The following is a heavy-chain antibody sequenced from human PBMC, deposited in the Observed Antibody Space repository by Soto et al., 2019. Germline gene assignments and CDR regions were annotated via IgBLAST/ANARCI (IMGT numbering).Heavy chain of an antibody. Sequence: VQLLESGGGLVQPGGSLRLSCAASGFTFSSYAMSWVRQAPGKGLEWVSAISGSGGSTYYADSVKGRFTISRDNSKNTLYLQMNSLRAEDTAVYYCAKDGITMIVVVNGYNWFDPWGQGTLVTVSS. CDR2: ISGSGGST. CDR1: GFTFSSYA. D-gene: IGHD3-22*01. J-gene: IGHJ5*02. V-gene: IGHV3-23*01. CDR3: AKDGITMIVVVNGYNWFDP.